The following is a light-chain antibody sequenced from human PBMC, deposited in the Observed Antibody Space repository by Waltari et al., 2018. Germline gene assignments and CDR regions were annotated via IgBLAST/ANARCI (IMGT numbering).Light chain of an antibody. CDR3: SSYTSSNTWV. V-gene: IGLV2-14*01. CDR2: EVS. J-gene: IGLJ3*02. CDR1: SSDVGGYQH. Sequence: QSALTQPAPVSGSPGQSITISCTGTSSDVGGYQHVSWYQQHPGKAPKLMIYEVSNRPSGVSSRFSGSKSGNTASLTISGLQAEDEADYYCSSYTSSNTWVFGGGTKLTVL.